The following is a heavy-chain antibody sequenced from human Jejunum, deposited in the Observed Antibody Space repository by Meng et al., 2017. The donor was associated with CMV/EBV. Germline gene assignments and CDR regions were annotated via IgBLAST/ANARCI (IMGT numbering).Heavy chain of an antibody. D-gene: IGHD1/OR15-1a*01. J-gene: IGHJ6*02. Sequence: TFTHDWMSWVRQAPGKGLEWVAVTWYDGTNKYHADSVKGRFTISRDNSKNTLYLQMNSLRDEDTAVYYCAKEMATTTTTGYYGMDVWGQGTTVTVSS. CDR3: AKEMATTTTTGYYGMDV. CDR1: TFTHDW. CDR2: TWYDGTNK. V-gene: IGHV3-33*06.